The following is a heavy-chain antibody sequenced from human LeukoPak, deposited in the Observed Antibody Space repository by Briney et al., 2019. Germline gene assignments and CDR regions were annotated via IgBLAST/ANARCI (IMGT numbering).Heavy chain of an antibody. J-gene: IGHJ4*02. V-gene: IGHV3-7*01. CDR1: GFTFTNYW. Sequence: PGGSLRLSCAASGFTFTNYWMSWVRQAPGKGLEWVANIKQDGSEKYYVDSVKGRFTISRDNAKNSLYLQMNSLRAEDTAVYYCARAYQHHYSSSWYYFDYWGQGTLVTVSS. CDR3: ARAYQHHYSSSWYYFDY. D-gene: IGHD6-13*01. CDR2: IKQDGSEK.